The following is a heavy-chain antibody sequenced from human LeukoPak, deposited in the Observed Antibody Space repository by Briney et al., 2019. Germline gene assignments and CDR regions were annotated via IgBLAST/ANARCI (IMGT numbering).Heavy chain of an antibody. D-gene: IGHD6-6*01. Sequence: PGGTLNLSCAATGFTFSSYSMNRTRQAPGTGLEWVSYISSSGSTIYYADSVKGRFTISRDNAKNSLYLQMNSLRAEDTAVYYCASSGYSSSSFDYWGQGTLVTVSS. CDR1: GFTFSSYS. V-gene: IGHV3-48*04. CDR3: ASSGYSSSSFDY. CDR2: ISSSGSTI. J-gene: IGHJ4*02.